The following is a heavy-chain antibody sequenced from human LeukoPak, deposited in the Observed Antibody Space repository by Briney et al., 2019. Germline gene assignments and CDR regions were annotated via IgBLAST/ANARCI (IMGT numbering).Heavy chain of an antibody. D-gene: IGHD6-6*01. CDR2: ISSSGSSI. Sequence: GGSLRLSCAASGFTFSDYYMSWVRQAPGKGLEWVSYISSSGSSIYYADSVKGRFTISRDNAKNSLYLQMNSLRAEDTAVYYCASGSSSSGYYYGMDVWGQGTTVTVSS. CDR1: GFTFSDYY. V-gene: IGHV3-11*01. CDR3: ASGSSSSGYYYGMDV. J-gene: IGHJ6*02.